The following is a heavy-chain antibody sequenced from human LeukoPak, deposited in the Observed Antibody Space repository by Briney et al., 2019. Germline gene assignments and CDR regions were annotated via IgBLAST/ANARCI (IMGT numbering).Heavy chain of an antibody. CDR2: IKQDGSEK. Sequence: GSLRLSCAASGFTFSSYWMSWVRQAPGKGLEWVANIKQDGSEKYYVDSVKGRFTGSRDNAKNSLYLQMNSRRVEDTAVYYGAGASGGERYWGQGTLVTVSS. V-gene: IGHV3-7*04. D-gene: IGHD3-10*01. CDR1: GFTFSSYW. CDR3: AGASGGERY. J-gene: IGHJ4*02.